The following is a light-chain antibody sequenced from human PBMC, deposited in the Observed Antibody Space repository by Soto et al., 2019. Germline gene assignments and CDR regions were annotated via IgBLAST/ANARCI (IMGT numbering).Light chain of an antibody. CDR2: AAS. V-gene: IGKV1-39*02. J-gene: IGKJ4*01. CDR3: SHRTAHPTLT. Sequence: TKTCRASQSISSYLNWYQQKPGRAPKRLIYAASSLQSRVPSRFSGSRSGTDVFLIISSTLYEEDPPSYYSHRTAHPTLTSGGGTKGDIK. CDR1: QSISSY.